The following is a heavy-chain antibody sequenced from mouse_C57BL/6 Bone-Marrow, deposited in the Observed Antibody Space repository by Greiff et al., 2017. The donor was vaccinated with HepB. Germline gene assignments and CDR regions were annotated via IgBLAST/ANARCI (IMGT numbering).Heavy chain of an antibody. CDR2: IYPGSGST. D-gene: IGHD3-2*02. J-gene: IGHJ2*01. CDR1: GYTFTSYW. Sequence: QVQLQQPGAELVKPGASVKMSCKASGYTFTSYWITWVKQRPGQGLEWIGDIYPGSGSTNYNEKFKSKATLTVDTSSSTAYMQLSSLTSEDSAVYYCARRQEGSGYVEDYWGQGTTLTVSS. V-gene: IGHV1-55*01. CDR3: ARRQEGSGYVEDY.